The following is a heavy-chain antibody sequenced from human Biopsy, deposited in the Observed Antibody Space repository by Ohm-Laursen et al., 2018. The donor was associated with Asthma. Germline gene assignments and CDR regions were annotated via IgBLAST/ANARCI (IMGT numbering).Heavy chain of an antibody. J-gene: IGHJ4*02. CDR1: GYSLTDLS. D-gene: IGHD4-17*01. Sequence: ASVKVSCKISGYSLTDLSMHWVRQALGQGLEWMGGHDHEEGGTVNARRFQGRVTMTEDTSTDTAYMELSSLSSDDTAVYYCASDFPKDYVRYNFQFWGQGTLVTVSS. CDR2: HDHEEGGT. CDR3: ASDFPKDYVRYNFQF. V-gene: IGHV1-24*01.